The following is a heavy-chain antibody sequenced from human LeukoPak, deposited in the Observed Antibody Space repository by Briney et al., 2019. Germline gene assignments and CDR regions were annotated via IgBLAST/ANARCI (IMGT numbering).Heavy chain of an antibody. J-gene: IGHJ1*01. D-gene: IGHD1/OR15-1a*01. CDR2: IIPILGIA. V-gene: IGHV1-69*04. Sequence: GASVKVSCKASGGTFSSYAISWVRQAPGQGLEWMGRIIPILGIANYAQKFQGRVTITADKSTSTAYMELSSLRSEDTAVYYCARGTVAGYFQHWGQGTLVTSPQ. CDR1: GGTFSSYA. CDR3: ARGTVAGYFQH.